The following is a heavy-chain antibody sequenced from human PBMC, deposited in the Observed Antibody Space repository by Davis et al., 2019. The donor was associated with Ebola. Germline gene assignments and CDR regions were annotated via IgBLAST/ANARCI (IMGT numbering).Heavy chain of an antibody. V-gene: IGHV3-23*01. CDR1: GFRFSSYA. Sequence: GESLKISCAASGFRFSSYAMSWVRRAPGKGLEWVSAISGSGGSTYYADSVKGRFTISRDNSKNTLYLQMNSLRVEDTAVYYCAKGPELGKFDYWGQGTLVTVSS. D-gene: IGHD7-27*01. CDR2: ISGSGGST. J-gene: IGHJ4*02. CDR3: AKGPELGKFDY.